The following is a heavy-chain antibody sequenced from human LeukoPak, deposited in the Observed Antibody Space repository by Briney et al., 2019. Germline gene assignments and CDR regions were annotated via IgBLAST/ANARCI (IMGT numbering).Heavy chain of an antibody. J-gene: IGHJ4*02. D-gene: IGHD6-13*01. CDR2: ISSGSSDI. V-gene: IGHV3-21*01. CDR1: GFTFSYYN. CDR3: ARTVAGGAAAGTVDY. Sequence: GGSLRLSCAASGFTFSYYNMNWVRQAPGKGLEWLSSISSGSSDIYHADSVKGRFTISRDNAKNSLYLQMNSLRAEDTAVYYCARTVAGGAAAGTVDYWGQGTLVTVSS.